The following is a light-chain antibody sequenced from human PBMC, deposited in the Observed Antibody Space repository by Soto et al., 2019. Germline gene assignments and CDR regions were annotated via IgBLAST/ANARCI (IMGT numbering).Light chain of an antibody. CDR2: EVS. J-gene: IGLJ7*01. V-gene: IGLV2-14*01. Sequence: QSALTQPASVSGSPGQSITISCTGTSSDVGGYNYVSWYQQHPGKAPKLMIYEVSNRPSGVSNRFSGSKSGNTASLTISGLQAEDEADYYCAAWDDSLNKPVFGGGTQLTVL. CDR3: AAWDDSLNKPV. CDR1: SSDVGGYNY.